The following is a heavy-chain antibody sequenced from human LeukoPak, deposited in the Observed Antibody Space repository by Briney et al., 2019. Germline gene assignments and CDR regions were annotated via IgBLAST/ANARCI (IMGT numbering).Heavy chain of an antibody. J-gene: IGHJ4*02. CDR2: ISDSGGRT. Sequence: GGSLRLSCAASGFAFSSQDMGWVRQAPGKGLEWVSAISDSGGRTYYADSVRGRFTISRDNSKKMLFPQMNSLRAEDTAVYYCAKDARRTSGWYFFDYWGQGTLVTVSS. V-gene: IGHV3-23*01. D-gene: IGHD6-19*01. CDR3: AKDARRTSGWYFFDY. CDR1: GFAFSSQD.